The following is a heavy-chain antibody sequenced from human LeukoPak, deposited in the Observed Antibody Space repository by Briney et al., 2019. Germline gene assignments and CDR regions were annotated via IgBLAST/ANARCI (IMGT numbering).Heavy chain of an antibody. D-gene: IGHD6-13*01. CDR3: ARDPSRGYNYYSYMDV. CDR2: ISGSSATI. CDR1: GFSFSNYA. V-gene: IGHV3-48*01. J-gene: IGHJ6*03. Sequence: GGSLRLSCAASGFSFSNYAMNWVRQAPGKGLEWVSYISGSSATIYYADSVEGRFTISRDKAKNSLYLQMNSLRAEDTAVYYCARDPSRGYNYYSYMDVWGKGTTVTVSS.